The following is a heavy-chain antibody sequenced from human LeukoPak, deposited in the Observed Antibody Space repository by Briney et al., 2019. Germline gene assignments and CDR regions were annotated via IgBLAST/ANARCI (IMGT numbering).Heavy chain of an antibody. D-gene: IGHD1-26*01. CDR1: GYTFTNYD. CDR2: MNPNSGNT. CDR3: ARGPVEAVYGVSTED. Sequence: ASVKVSCKASGYTFTNYDINWVRQATGQGLEWMGWMNPNSGNTGYAQKLQGRVSLTRDTSITTAYMELSSLRSGDTAVYYCARGPVEAVYGVSTEDWGQGTTVTVSS. V-gene: IGHV1-8*01. J-gene: IGHJ6*02.